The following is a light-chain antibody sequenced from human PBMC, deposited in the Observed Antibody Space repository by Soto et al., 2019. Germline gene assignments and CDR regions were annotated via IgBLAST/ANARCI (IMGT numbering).Light chain of an antibody. V-gene: IGKV4-1*01. Sequence: DIVMTQSPDSLAVSLGERATINCKSSQSVFYSSNNKNYLAWYQQKPGQPPKLLISWASTRESGVPDRFSGSGSGTDFTLTISSLQAEDVAVYYCQQYSNTPPTLTFGGGTKVEIK. CDR3: QQYSNTPPTLT. CDR2: WAS. J-gene: IGKJ4*01. CDR1: QSVFYSSNNKNY.